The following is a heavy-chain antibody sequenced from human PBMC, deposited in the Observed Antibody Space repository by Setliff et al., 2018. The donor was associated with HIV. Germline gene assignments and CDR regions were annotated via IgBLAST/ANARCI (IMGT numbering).Heavy chain of an antibody. J-gene: IGHJ6*03. CDR3: ARETVVTTAGHYYYMDV. D-gene: IGHD4-4*01. CDR2: IYYTGTT. V-gene: IGHV4-31*11. Sequence: SETLSLTCVVSGGSINTGGYSWTLISQVPGKGLEWLGSIYYTGTTNYNPSRESRLTISIDTSQNQFSLKLSSVTAADTAVYYGARETVVTTAGHYYYMDVWGKGTTVTVSS. CDR1: GGSINTGGYS.